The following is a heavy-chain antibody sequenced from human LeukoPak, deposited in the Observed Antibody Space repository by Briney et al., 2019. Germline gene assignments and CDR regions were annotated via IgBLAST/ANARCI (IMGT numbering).Heavy chain of an antibody. CDR2: IIPIFGTA. CDR3: ARSDIVVVVAAKRNPAFDY. V-gene: IGHV1-69*13. Sequence: SVKVSCKASGGTFSSYAISWVRQAPGQGLEWMGGIIPIFGTANYAQKFQGRVTITADESTSTAYMELSSLRSEDTAVYYCARSDIVVVVAAKRNPAFDYWGQGTLVTVSS. J-gene: IGHJ4*02. CDR1: GGTFSSYA. D-gene: IGHD2-15*01.